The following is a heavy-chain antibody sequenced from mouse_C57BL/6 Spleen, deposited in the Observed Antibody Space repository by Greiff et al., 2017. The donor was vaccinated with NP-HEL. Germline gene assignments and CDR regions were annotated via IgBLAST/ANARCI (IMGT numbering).Heavy chain of an antibody. CDR2: ISNGGGST. D-gene: IGHD1-1*01. J-gene: IGHJ4*01. CDR3: ARQPYYYGSSYYYAMDY. Sequence: EVMLVESGGGLVQPGGSLKLSCAASGFTFSDYYMYWVRQTPEKRLEWVAYISNGGGSTYYPDTVKGRFTISRDNAKNTLYLQMSRLKSEDTAMYYCARQPYYYGSSYYYAMDYWGQGTSVTVSS. CDR1: GFTFSDYY. V-gene: IGHV5-12*01.